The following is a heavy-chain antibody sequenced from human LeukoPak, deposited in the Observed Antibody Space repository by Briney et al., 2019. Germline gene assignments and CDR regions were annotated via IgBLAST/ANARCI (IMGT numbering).Heavy chain of an antibody. CDR1: GGTFSSYA. J-gene: IGHJ4*02. CDR3: ARGRTYYDFWSGYWGYFDY. D-gene: IGHD3-3*01. Sequence: GSSVKVSCKASGGTFSSYAISWVRQAPGQGLEWMGGIIPIFGTANYAQKSQGRVTITTDESTSTAYMELSSLRSEDTAVYYCARGRTYYDFWSGYWGYFDYWGQGTLVTVSS. V-gene: IGHV1-69*05. CDR2: IIPIFGTA.